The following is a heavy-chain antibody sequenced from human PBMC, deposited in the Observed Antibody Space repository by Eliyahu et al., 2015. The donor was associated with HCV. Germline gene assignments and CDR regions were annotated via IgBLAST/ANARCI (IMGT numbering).Heavy chain of an antibody. V-gene: IGHV4-38-2*02. CDR3: VREAGVAEPGTSSNWFDP. Sequence: QVQLQESGPGLVKPSETLSLTCAVSGYSLAXGYYWGWTGRPQGRGWEWIGCAYHTGIAYYNPSLKSRVTISIDTSSNHFSLSLKSVAAADTARYFCVREAGVAEPGTSSNWFDPWGPGTLVTVSS. J-gene: IGHJ5*02. D-gene: IGHD1-26*01. CDR2: AYHTGIA. CDR1: GYSLAXGYY.